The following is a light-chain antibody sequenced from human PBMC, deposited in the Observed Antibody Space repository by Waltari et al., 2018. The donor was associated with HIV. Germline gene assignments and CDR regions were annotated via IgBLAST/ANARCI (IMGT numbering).Light chain of an antibody. J-gene: IGLJ3*02. Sequence: QTVVTQEPSFSVSPGGTVTLTCGLSSGSVSTSYYPSWYQQTPGQAPRTLIYSTNTRSSGVPVRFSGSILGNKAALTTTGAQADDESDYYCVLYMGSGSCMFGGGTKLTVL. CDR1: SGSVSTSYY. CDR2: STN. V-gene: IGLV8-61*01. CDR3: VLYMGSGSCM.